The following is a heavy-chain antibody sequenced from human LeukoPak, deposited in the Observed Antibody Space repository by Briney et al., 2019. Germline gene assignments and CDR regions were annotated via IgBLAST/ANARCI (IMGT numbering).Heavy chain of an antibody. V-gene: IGHV1-18*01. CDR2: ISPSNGDT. J-gene: IGHJ5*02. D-gene: IGHD3-10*01. CDR3: AREITMVRGFPNWFDP. CDR1: GYTFTTFG. Sequence: ASVKVSCKASGYTFTTFGISWLRQAPGQGLEWMGWISPSNGDTNYGQNFQGRLSMTTDTSTNTASMELRSLRSDDTAVYYCAREITMVRGFPNWFDPWGQGTLVTVSS.